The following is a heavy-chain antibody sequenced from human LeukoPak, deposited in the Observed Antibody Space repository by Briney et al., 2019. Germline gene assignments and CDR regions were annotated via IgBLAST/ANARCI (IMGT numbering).Heavy chain of an antibody. J-gene: IGHJ4*02. CDR3: ARGLSTGREDYFDY. Sequence: SETLSLTCSVSGASVSDGSYYWSWIRQPPGKGLEWIGYLYYSGNTNYSPSLSGRVSTSIDMSKNHFSLNLTSVTAADTAVYYCARGLSTGREDYFDYWGQGTLVSVSS. D-gene: IGHD1-1*01. CDR1: GASVSDGSYY. V-gene: IGHV4-61*03. CDR2: LYYSGNT.